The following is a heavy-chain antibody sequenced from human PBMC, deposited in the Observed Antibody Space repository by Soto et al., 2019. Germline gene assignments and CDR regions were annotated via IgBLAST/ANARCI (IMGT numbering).Heavy chain of an antibody. V-gene: IGHV4-39*01. CDR2: IYYSGST. J-gene: IGHJ4*02. D-gene: IGHD7-27*01. Sequence: LSLTCTVSGGSISSSSYYWGWIRQPPGKGLEWIGSIYYSGSTYYNPSLKSRVTISVDTSKNQFSPKLSSVTAADTAVYYCASLTGDSDWGQGTLVTVSS. CDR1: GGSISSSSYY. CDR3: ASLTGDSD.